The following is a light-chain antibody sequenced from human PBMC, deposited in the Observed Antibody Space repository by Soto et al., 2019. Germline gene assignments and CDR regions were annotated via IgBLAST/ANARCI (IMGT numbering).Light chain of an antibody. V-gene: IGLV1-44*01. CDR2: SNN. J-gene: IGLJ1*01. CDR3: AAWDDSLNAHYV. Sequence: QSVLTQPPSASGTPGQRVTLSCSGSSSNIGSNTVNWYQQLPGTAPKLLIYSNNQRPSGVPDRFSGSKSGTSASLAISGLQSEDEADYYCAAWDDSLNAHYVFGTGTKLTVL. CDR1: SSNIGSNT.